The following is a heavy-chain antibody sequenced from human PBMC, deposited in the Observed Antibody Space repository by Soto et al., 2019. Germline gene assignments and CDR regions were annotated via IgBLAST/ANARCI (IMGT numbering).Heavy chain of an antibody. CDR1: GFTFSSYA. CDR2: ISYDGSNK. J-gene: IGHJ6*02. V-gene: IGHV3-30-3*01. Sequence: HPGGSLRLSCAASGFTFSSYAMHWVRQAPGKGLEWVAVISYDGSNKYYADSVKGRFTISRDNSKNTLYLQMNSLRAEDTAVYYCARDIVVVAVCGMDVWGQGTTVTVSS. CDR3: ARDIVVVAVCGMDV. D-gene: IGHD2-15*01.